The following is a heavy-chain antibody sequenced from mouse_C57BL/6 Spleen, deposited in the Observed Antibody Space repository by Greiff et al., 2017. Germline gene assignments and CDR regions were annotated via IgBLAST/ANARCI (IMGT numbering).Heavy chain of an antibody. Sequence: QVQLQQPGAELVKPGASVKLSCKASGYTFTSYWMHWVKQRPGHVLDWIGMIHPNSGSTNYNEKFKSKATLTVDKSSSTAYMQLNSLTSEDSAVYYCARDYGSSYICFAYWGQGTLVTVSA. V-gene: IGHV1-64*01. D-gene: IGHD1-1*01. CDR1: GYTFTSYW. CDR3: ARDYGSSYICFAY. CDR2: IHPNSGST. J-gene: IGHJ3*01.